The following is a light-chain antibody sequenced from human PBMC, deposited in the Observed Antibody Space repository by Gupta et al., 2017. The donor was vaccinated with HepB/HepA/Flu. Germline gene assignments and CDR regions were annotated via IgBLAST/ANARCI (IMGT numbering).Light chain of an antibody. CDR2: AAS. CDR3: QQSDSTRYT. Sequence: DIQMTQHPSSLSASVGDRVTITCRASQSISSYLNWYQQKPGKAPKLLIYAASSLQSGVPSRFSGSGSGTDFTLTISSLQPEDFATYYCQQSDSTRYTFGQGTKLEIK. J-gene: IGKJ2*01. V-gene: IGKV1-39*01. CDR1: QSISSY.